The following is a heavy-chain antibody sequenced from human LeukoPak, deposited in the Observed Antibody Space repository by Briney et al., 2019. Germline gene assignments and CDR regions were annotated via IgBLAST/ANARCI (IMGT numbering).Heavy chain of an antibody. V-gene: IGHV4-38-2*02. CDR1: GYSISSGYY. Sequence: SETLSLTCTVSGYSISSGYYWGWIRQPPGKGLEWIGSIYHSGSTYYNPSLKSRVTISVDTSKNQFSLKLSSVTAADTAVYYCARTVYDFWSGYCFDYWGQGTLVTVSS. CDR3: ARTVYDFWSGYCFDY. J-gene: IGHJ4*02. CDR2: IYHSGST. D-gene: IGHD3-3*01.